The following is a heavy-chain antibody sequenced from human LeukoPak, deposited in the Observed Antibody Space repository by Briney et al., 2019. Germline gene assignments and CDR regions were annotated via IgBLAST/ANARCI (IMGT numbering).Heavy chain of an antibody. J-gene: IGHJ5*02. D-gene: IGHD3-22*01. CDR3: ARAPHYSSSSGYNWFHP. Sequence: SVKVSCKASGYTFTSYDINWVRQAPGQGLEWMGRVIPLLSIPHYAQKFQDRVTITAETSSNTSYLELRSLTSDDTAVYYCARAPHYSSSSGYNWFHPWGQGSLVTVSS. V-gene: IGHV1-69*04. CDR2: VIPLLSIP. CDR1: GYTFTSYD.